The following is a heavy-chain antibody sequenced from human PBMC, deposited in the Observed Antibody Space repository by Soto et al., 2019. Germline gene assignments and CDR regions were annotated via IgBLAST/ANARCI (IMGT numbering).Heavy chain of an antibody. CDR3: AKGLLAIVGTTLPRDAFNI. V-gene: IGHV3-30*18. CDR2: ISHDGSDK. D-gene: IGHD1-26*01. J-gene: IGHJ3*02. CDR1: GFSITTYV. Sequence: LRLSCAASGFSITTYVMHWVRQAPGKGLEWVAVISHDGSDKYYGDAVKGRFTISRDTSKNAVYLEMNSLRPEDTAVYYCAKGLLAIVGTTLPRDAFNIWGQGTMVTVSS.